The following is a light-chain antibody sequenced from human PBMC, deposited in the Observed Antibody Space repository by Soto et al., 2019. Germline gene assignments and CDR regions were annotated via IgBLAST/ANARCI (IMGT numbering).Light chain of an antibody. CDR2: AAF. CDR1: QSISSY. Sequence: DIQMTQSPSSLSASVGDRVTITCRASQSISSYLNWYQQKPGKAPKLLIYAAFSLQSGVPSRFTGSGSGTDFTLPISSLQPEDFAIYYCQQSYSNPPTFGQGTVLEIK. CDR3: QQSYSNPPT. J-gene: IGKJ2*01. V-gene: IGKV1-39*01.